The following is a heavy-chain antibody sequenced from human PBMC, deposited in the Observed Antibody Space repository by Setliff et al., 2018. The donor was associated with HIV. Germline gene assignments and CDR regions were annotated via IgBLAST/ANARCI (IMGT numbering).Heavy chain of an antibody. D-gene: IGHD4-17*01. J-gene: IGHJ4*02. CDR2: MYASGGT. CDR1: GGSMYSYY. CDR3: ARGYGDFDR. Sequence: LSLTCTVSGGSMYSYYWSWIRQPAGKGLEWIGRMYASGGTNYNPSLQSRVTMSLDTSKNQFSLKLSSVTAADTAVYYCARGYGDFDRWGQGTLVTVSS. V-gene: IGHV4-4*07.